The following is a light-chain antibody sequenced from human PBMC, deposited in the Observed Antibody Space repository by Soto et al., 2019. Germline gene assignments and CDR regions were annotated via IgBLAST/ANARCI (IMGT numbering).Light chain of an antibody. CDR1: QGIRND. V-gene: IGKV1-6*01. Sequence: AIQMTQSPSSLSASVGDRVTITCRASQGIRNDLGWFQQKPGKAPKLLIYSASRLQNGVPSRFSGSGSGPDFILTISRLQPEDFATYYCLQDYSYPLTFGGGTKVEI. CDR3: LQDYSYPLT. J-gene: IGKJ4*01. CDR2: SAS.